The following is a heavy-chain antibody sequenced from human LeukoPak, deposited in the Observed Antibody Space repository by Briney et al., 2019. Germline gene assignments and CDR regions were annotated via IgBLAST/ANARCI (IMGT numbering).Heavy chain of an antibody. CDR3: AKEGEGDSWDSHDY. Sequence: GGSLRLSCAASGFTFSSFAMHWVRQAPGKGLEWVTVISIDGTREHYADSVKGRFTISRDNSKSTLYLQMDSLRAEDTAVYYCAKEGEGDSWDSHDYWGQGTLVTVTS. V-gene: IGHV3-30*04. J-gene: IGHJ4*02. CDR1: GFTFSSFA. CDR2: ISIDGTRE. D-gene: IGHD3-16*01.